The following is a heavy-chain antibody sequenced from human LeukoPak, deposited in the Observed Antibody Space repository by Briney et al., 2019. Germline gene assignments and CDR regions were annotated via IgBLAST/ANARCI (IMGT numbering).Heavy chain of an antibody. CDR2: ISSSSSYT. Sequence: KPGGSLRLSCAASGFIFSDYYMSWIRQAPGKGLEWISYISSSSSYTNYVDSVKGRFTISRDNAQNSLYLQMNSLRAEDTAVYYCARAVSVSSYYFDCWGQGTLVTVSS. J-gene: IGHJ4*02. CDR3: ARAVSVSSYYFDC. V-gene: IGHV3-11*05. CDR1: GFIFSDYY. D-gene: IGHD5/OR15-5a*01.